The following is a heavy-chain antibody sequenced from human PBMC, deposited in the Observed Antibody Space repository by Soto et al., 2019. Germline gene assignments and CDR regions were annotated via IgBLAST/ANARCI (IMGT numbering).Heavy chain of an antibody. CDR2: ISGSGDST. V-gene: IGHV3-23*01. CDR3: AKDRDGAAAGPTKFYGMDV. CDR1: GFTFSSYA. D-gene: IGHD6-13*01. J-gene: IGHJ6*02. Sequence: EVQLLESGGGLVQPGGSLRLSCAASGFTFSSYAMSWVRQAPGKGREWVSVISGSGDSTYYADYVRGRFTISRDNSKNTLYLQMNSLRAEDTAVYYCAKDRDGAAAGPTKFYGMDVWGQGTTVTVSS.